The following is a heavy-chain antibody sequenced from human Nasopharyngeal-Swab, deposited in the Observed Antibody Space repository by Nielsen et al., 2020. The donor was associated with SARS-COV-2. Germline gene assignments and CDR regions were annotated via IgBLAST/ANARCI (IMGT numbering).Heavy chain of an antibody. CDR1: GFTVSTNY. CDR3: ASRFGVPAPLDL. D-gene: IGHD3-10*01. J-gene: IGHJ2*01. Sequence: GESLKISCAAPGFTVSTNYMSWVRQAPGKGLEWVSVIYSGGSTYYADSAKGRFTISRDNSKNTLYLQMNSLRAEDTAVYYCASRFGVPAPLDLWGRGTLVTVSS. V-gene: IGHV3-53*01. CDR2: IYSGGST.